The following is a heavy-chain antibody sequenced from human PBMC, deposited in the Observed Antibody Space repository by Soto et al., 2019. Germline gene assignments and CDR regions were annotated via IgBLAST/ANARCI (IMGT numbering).Heavy chain of an antibody. D-gene: IGHD1-1*01. CDR1: GGSIISYY. V-gene: IGHV4-59*01. CDR3: ARDGGTNWFDP. CDR2: IYYSGST. J-gene: IGHJ5*02. Sequence: PSETLSLTCTVSGGSIISYYWNWIRQPPGKGLEWIGYIYYSGSTSYNPSLKSRVTISVDTSKNQFSLKLTSVTAADTAVYYCARDGGTNWFDPWGQETLVTVS.